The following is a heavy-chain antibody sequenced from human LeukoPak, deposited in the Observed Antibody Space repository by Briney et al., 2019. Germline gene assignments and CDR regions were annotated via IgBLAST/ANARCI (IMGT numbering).Heavy chain of an antibody. Sequence: GGSLRLSCAASGFTVSRNYMSWVRQAPGKGLEWVSVIYSGGSTYYADSVKGRFTISRDNSKNTLYLQMNSLRAEDTAVYYCVRESDYVWGSYRSYYFDYWGQGTLVTVSS. D-gene: IGHD3-16*02. CDR1: GFTVSRNY. CDR2: IYSGGST. V-gene: IGHV3-53*01. CDR3: VRESDYVWGSYRSYYFDY. J-gene: IGHJ4*02.